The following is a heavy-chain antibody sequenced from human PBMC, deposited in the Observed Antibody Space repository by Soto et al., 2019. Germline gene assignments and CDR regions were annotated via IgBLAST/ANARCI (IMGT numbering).Heavy chain of an antibody. CDR1: GFTFSSYA. D-gene: IGHD3-10*01. CDR2: ISGSGGST. CDR3: ASMVRGAPDNWCDP. J-gene: IGHJ5*02. Sequence: GGSLRLSCAASGFTFSSYAMSWVRQAPGKGLEWVSAISGSGGSTYYADSVKGRFTISRDNSKNTLYLQMNSQRAEDTAVYYCASMVRGAPDNWCDPWGQGTLVTASS. V-gene: IGHV3-23*01.